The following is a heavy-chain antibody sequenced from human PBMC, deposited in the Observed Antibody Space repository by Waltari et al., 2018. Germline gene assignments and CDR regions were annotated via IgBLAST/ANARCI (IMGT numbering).Heavy chain of an antibody. J-gene: IGHJ4*02. CDR1: GLSLSNSGVG. CDR3: AHRRKYYDSSGYYMY. CDR2: FYWDDDE. V-gene: IGHV2-5*02. Sequence: QITLKESGPTLVNPTQTLTLTCTLCGLSLSNSGVGVGWERTPPGNALDWLALFYWDDDERYSPSLKSMLTITKDTSKNQVVLTMTNMGPVDTATDYCAHRRKYYDSSGYYMYWGQGTLVTVSS. D-gene: IGHD3-22*01.